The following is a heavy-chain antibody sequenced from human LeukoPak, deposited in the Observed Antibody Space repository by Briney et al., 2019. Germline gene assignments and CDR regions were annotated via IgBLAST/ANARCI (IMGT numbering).Heavy chain of an antibody. V-gene: IGHV3-7*04. CDR2: IMQDGSEK. CDR1: GFTFSSYW. CDR3: ARWGGGFDY. D-gene: IGHD3-16*01. J-gene: IGHJ4*02. Sequence: GGSLRLSCAASGFTFSSYWMSWVRQAPGKRLEWVANIMQDGSEKYYVDSVKGRFTISRDNAKNSLYLHVDSLRVEDTAVYYCARWGGGFDYWGQGTLVTVSS.